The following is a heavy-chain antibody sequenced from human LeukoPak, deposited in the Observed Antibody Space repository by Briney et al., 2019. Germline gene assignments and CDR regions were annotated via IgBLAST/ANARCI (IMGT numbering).Heavy chain of an antibody. CDR1: GYTFISYS. CDR3: ATGSYYYDSSGYCPLEFDY. Sequence: ASVKVSCKASGYTFISYSMNWVRQAPGQGLEWMGWINTNTGNPKYAQGFTGRFVFSLDTSVSTAYLQITRLKAEDTAVYYCATGSYYYDSSGYCPLEFDYWGQGALVTVSS. V-gene: IGHV7-4-1*02. CDR2: INTNTGNP. J-gene: IGHJ4*02. D-gene: IGHD3-22*01.